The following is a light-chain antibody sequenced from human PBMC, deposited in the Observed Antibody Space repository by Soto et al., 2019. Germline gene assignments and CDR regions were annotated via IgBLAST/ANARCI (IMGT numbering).Light chain of an antibody. CDR3: QQSHSTPYT. CDR1: QSISSY. V-gene: IGKV1-39*01. CDR2: TAS. J-gene: IGKJ2*01. Sequence: DIQMTQSPSSQSASVGDRVTITCRASQSISSYLNWYQQKPGKAPNLLIYTASSLRSGVPSRFSGSGSGTDFTLTISSLQPEDFATYYCQQSHSTPYTFGQGTKLEIK.